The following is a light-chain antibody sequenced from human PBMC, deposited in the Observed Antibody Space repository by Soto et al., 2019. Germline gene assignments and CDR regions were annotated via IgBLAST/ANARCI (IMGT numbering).Light chain of an antibody. V-gene: IGLV2-11*01. Sequence: QSALTQPRSVSGSPGQSVAISCTGTSSYVGAYNYVSWYQQHPGKAPKSMIYDVDKRPSGVPDRFSGSKSGHTASLTISGLQAEDEADYSCCSYADTYVELGGGPKLTVL. J-gene: IGLJ2*01. CDR1: SSYVGAYNY. CDR2: DVD. CDR3: CSYADTYVE.